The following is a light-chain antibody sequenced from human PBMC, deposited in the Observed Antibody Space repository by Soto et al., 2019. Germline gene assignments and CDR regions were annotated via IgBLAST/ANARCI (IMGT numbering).Light chain of an antibody. CDR1: QSISSW. V-gene: IGKV1-5*01. CDR2: DAS. Sequence: DIQITQSPSTLSASVGDRLTITCRASQSISSWLAWYQQKQGKAPKILIYDASSLESGVPSRFRGSGSGTEFTLTISRLQPDDFETYYCQQYNSYSWTFGQGTKVDIK. J-gene: IGKJ1*01. CDR3: QQYNSYSWT.